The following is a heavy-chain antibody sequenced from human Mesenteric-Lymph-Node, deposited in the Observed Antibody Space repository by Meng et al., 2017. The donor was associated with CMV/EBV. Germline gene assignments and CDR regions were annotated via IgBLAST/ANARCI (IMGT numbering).Heavy chain of an antibody. CDR2: IKQDGTEK. D-gene: IGHD3-3*01. CDR3: ARQDFWSGYDLDY. J-gene: IGHJ4*02. Sequence: GGSLRLSCAASGFTFSSFWMSWVRQAPGKGLEWVANIKQDGTEKYYVDSVKGRFTVSRDNAKNSLYLQMNSLRAEDTAVYYCARQDFWSGYDLDYWGQGTLVTVSS. CDR1: GFTFSSFW. V-gene: IGHV3-7*01.